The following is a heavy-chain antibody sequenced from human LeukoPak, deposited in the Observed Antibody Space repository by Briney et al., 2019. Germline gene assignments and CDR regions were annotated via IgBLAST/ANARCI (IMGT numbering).Heavy chain of an antibody. CDR2: IYYSGST. V-gene: IGHV4-59*08. D-gene: IGHD4-23*01. J-gene: IGHJ4*02. Sequence: PSETLSLTCTVSGGSIGIYYWSWIRQPPGKGLEWIGYIYYSGSTNYNPSLKSRVTISVDTSKNRFSLNLNSVTAADTAVYSCARHDRWPYLIDYWGQGILVTVSS. CDR1: GGSIGIYY. CDR3: ARHDRWPYLIDY.